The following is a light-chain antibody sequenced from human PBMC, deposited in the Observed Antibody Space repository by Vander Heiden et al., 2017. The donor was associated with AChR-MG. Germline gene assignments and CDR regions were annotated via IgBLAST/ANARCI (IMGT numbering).Light chain of an antibody. CDR3: SSNAGSNRL. CDR2: EVN. Sequence: QSALTQPPSSSGSPGQSVTIPCTASGSDIGDYNYVSWYQQHPDKAPKLIIYEVNKRPSGVPDRFSGSKSGGTASLTVSGLQAEDEAHYYCSSNAGSNRLFGGGTKVTVL. V-gene: IGLV2-8*01. CDR1: GSDIGDYNY. J-gene: IGLJ3*02.